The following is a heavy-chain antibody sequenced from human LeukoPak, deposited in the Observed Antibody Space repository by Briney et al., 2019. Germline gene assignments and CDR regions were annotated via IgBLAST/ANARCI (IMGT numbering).Heavy chain of an antibody. J-gene: IGHJ4*02. CDR3: AKDASSSWYSGPFDY. Sequence: PGGSLRLSCAASGFTFSSYAMSWVRQAPGKGLEWVSAISGSGGSTYYADSVKGRFTISRDNSKNTLYLQVNSLRAEDTAVYYCAKDASSSWYSGPFDYWGQGTLVTVSS. V-gene: IGHV3-23*01. CDR1: GFTFSSYA. D-gene: IGHD6-13*01. CDR2: ISGSGGST.